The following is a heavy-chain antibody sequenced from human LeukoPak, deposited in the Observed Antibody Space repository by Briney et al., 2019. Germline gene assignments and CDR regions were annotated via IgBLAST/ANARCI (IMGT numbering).Heavy chain of an antibody. V-gene: IGHV4-34*01. CDR2: INHSGST. J-gene: IGHJ3*01. D-gene: IGHD3-22*01. CDR1: GGSFSGYY. CDR3: ARVMIDFLSDV. Sequence: SETLSLTCAVYGGSFSGYYWSWIRQPPGKGLEWIGEINHSGSTNYNPSLKGRVTISVDTSKNQFSLKLSSVTAADTAVYYCARVMIDFLSDVWGQGTMVTVSS.